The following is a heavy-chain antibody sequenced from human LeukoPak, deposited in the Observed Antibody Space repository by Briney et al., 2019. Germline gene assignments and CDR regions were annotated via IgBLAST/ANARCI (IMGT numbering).Heavy chain of an antibody. V-gene: IGHV3-23*01. J-gene: IGHJ4*02. CDR1: GFTFSIYA. CDR2: ISGSGGTA. Sequence: GGSLRLSCAASGFTFSIYAMSWVRQAPGKGLEWVSAISGSGGTAYYADSVKGRFTISRDNSKNTLYLQMNSLRAEDTAVYYCAKGRPTYLIWFGESHRDLDYWGQGTLVTVSS. D-gene: IGHD3-10*01. CDR3: AKGRPTYLIWFGESHRDLDY.